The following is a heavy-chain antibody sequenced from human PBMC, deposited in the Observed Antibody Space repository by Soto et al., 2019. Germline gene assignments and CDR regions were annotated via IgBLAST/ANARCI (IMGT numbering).Heavy chain of an antibody. V-gene: IGHV1-18*01. CDR1: GYTFTSYG. Sequence: QGHLVQSGAEVKKPGASVKASCKTFGYTFTSYGISWVRQSPGQGLEWMGWISPYNGNTNYARKFHGRVTMTTDTATSRTYMEPRRRRSDDTAVYYCARGGFYYGIGNDYYNGMDVWGLGTTVIVSS. CDR3: ARGGFYYGIGNDYYNGMDV. CDR2: ISPYNGNT. D-gene: IGHD3-16*01. J-gene: IGHJ6*02.